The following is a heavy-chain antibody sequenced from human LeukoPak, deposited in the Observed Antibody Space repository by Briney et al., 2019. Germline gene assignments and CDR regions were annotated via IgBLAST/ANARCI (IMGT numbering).Heavy chain of an antibody. CDR3: ARAMRYYFDY. J-gene: IGHJ4*02. CDR2: INPNSGGT. Sequence: GASVKVSCKASGYTFTSYGISWVRQAPGQGLEWMGWINPNSGGTNYAQKFQGRVTMTRDTSISTAYMELSRLRSDDTAVYYCARAMRYYFDYWGQGTLVTVSS. V-gene: IGHV1-2*02. CDR1: GYTFTSYG.